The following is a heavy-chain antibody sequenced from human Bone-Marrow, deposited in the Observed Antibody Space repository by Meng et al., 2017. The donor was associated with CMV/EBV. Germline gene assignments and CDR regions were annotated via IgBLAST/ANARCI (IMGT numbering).Heavy chain of an antibody. V-gene: IGHV4-39*07. J-gene: IGHJ5*02. CDR1: GGSISSSNYY. Sequence: SETLSLTCTVSGGSISSSNYYWGWIRQPPGKGLEWIASVFSSGSTYYEPSLNSRVTISVDTSRNQFSLKLRSVTAADTAVYYCVRDRCSAASCYLVHVGTWFDPWGQGTLVTGSS. CDR2: VFSSGST. D-gene: IGHD2-2*01. CDR3: VRDRCSAASCYLVHVGTWFDP.